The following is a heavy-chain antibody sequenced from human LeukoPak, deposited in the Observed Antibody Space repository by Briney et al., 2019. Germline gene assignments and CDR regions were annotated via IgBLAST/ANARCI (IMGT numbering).Heavy chain of an antibody. CDR2: IYYSGST. Sequence: PSETLSLTCTVSGGSISSYYWSWIRQPPGKGLEWIGYIYYSGSTNYNPSLKSRVIISVDTSKNQFSLKLSSVTAADTAVYYCARLFANENYYYYRLDVWGQGTTVTVSS. V-gene: IGHV4-59*08. J-gene: IGHJ6*02. CDR3: ARLFANENYYYYRLDV. CDR1: GGSISSYY. D-gene: IGHD1-1*01.